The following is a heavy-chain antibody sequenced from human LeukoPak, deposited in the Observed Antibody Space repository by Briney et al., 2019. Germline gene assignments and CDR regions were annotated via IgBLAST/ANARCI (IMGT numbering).Heavy chain of an antibody. D-gene: IGHD3-9*01. Sequence: GESQKISCKGSGYIFTSYLISWVRQLPVKGLGWMGSINPSDSYTNYSPSFQGHVTISADKSISTAYLQWSSLKASDTAMYYCARHGYDILTGPTPVYFDYWGQGTLVTVSS. V-gene: IGHV5-10-1*01. CDR1: GYIFTSYL. J-gene: IGHJ4*02. CDR3: ARHGYDILTGPTPVYFDY. CDR2: INPSDSYT.